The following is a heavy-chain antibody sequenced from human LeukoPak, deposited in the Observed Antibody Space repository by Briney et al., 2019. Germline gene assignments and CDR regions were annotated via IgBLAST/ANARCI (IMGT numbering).Heavy chain of an antibody. J-gene: IGHJ6*02. CDR3: ARTIAQYTNTWLYYYYGLDV. Sequence: PGGSLRLSCTASGFSFRSFAMSWVRQAPGQGLEWVSSISGGGEDTYYADSVKGRFTISRDNSETTLYLQMNSLGADDTAPYYCARTIAQYTNTWLYYYYGLDVWGQGTTVTVSS. D-gene: IGHD6-13*01. CDR2: ISGGGEDT. CDR1: GFSFRSFA. V-gene: IGHV3-23*01.